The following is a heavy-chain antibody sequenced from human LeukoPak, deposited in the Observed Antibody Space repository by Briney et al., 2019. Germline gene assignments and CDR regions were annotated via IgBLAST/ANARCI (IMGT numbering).Heavy chain of an antibody. CDR1: GFSLSSSV. V-gene: IGHV3-64*01. CDR3: AREGHSSGNCGMFDI. J-gene: IGHJ3*02. CDR2: IDGSGSST. D-gene: IGHD3-22*01. Sequence: GGSLRLSCAASGFSLSSSVMHWVRQGPGKGLEYVSGIDGSGSSTHYANSLKDRFTISKDNSKNTLYLQMGSLRVEDMAVYYCAREGHSSGNCGMFDIWGQGTMDTVSS.